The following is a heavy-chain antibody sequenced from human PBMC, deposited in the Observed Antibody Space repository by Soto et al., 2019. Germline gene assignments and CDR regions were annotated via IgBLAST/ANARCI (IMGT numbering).Heavy chain of an antibody. CDR3: ARATVTAYYYMDV. V-gene: IGHV4-34*01. CDR1: GGSFSGYY. Sequence: SETLSLTCAVYGGSFSGYYWSWIRQPPGKGLEWIGEINHSGSTNYNPSLKSRVTISVDTSKNQFSLKLSSVTAAVTAVYYCARATVTAYYYMDVWGKGTTVTVSS. D-gene: IGHD4-17*01. CDR2: INHSGST. J-gene: IGHJ6*03.